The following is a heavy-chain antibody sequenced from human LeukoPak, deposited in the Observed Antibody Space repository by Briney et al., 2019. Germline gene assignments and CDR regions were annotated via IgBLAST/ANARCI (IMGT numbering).Heavy chain of an antibody. V-gene: IGHV4-4*09. CDR3: ARQDCRSGPDGRDWLHP. J-gene: IGHJ5*02. D-gene: IGHD2-15*01. CDR2: TYTSGNT. Sequence: SSTLFLTGSLIGGSISSYYRSSIRQPPGKGLEWVGYTYTSGNTKYKPSLKSRVTISVHTSKNQFSLKLSSVTAADTAVYYCARQDCRSGPDGRDWLHPGGEGPLV. CDR1: GGSISSYY.